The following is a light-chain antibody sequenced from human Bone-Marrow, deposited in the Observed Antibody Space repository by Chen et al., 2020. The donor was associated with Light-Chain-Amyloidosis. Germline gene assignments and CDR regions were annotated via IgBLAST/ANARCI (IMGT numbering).Light chain of an antibody. J-gene: IGKJ4*01. CDR2: EAS. CDR3: LQRSDRPPLT. V-gene: IGKV3-11*01. CDR1: QSVARY. Sequence: EIVLTQSPATLSLSPGERATLSCRASQSVARYLAWYQQKPGQAPRLLIYEASNRATGIPARFSGSGSGTDVALTISSLEPEDFEVYCWLQRSDRPPLTFGGGTKVEIQ.